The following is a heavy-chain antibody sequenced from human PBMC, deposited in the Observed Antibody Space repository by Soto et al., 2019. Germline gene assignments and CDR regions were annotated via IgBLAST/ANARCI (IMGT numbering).Heavy chain of an antibody. J-gene: IGHJ4*02. D-gene: IGHD3-9*01. CDR1: GGSFKSGSYA. CDR2: VYHTGRT. Sequence: PSQTRSLTCTVSGGSFKSGSYAWSWIRQPPGKGLEWIGYVYHTGRTSYNPSRQSRVSIAMDTSKNQFSLNQDSVTAADTAVYFCARNFDYFGSWGQGTLVTVSS. CDR3: ARNFDYFGS. V-gene: IGHV4-61*01.